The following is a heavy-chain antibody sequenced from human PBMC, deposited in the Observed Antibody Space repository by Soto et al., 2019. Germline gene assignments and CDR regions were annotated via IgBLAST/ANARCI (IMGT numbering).Heavy chain of an antibody. CDR3: TGQIASGH. J-gene: IGHJ4*02. CDR1: GFTFSNSG. D-gene: IGHD2-8*02. CDR2: ISSDGNTQ. V-gene: IGHV3-30*03. Sequence: QVQLVESGGGVVQPGRSLRLSCAASGFTFSNSGMHWVRQAPGKGLEGVAVISSDGNTQFYADSVKGRFSISRDNSKNTLYLDMNSLRADDAAVYYCTGQIASGHWGQGTLVTVSS.